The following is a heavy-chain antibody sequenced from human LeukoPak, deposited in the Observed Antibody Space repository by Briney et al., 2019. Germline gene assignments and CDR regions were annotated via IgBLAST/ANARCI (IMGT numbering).Heavy chain of an antibody. J-gene: IGHJ4*02. D-gene: IGHD5-12*01. Sequence: GASVTVSFKASGYTFTIYDINWVRQATGQGLEWMGWMNPNSGNTGYAQKFQGRVTITRNTSISTAYMELSSLRSEDTAVYYCARGSRWLRWFDYWGQGTLVTVSS. CDR2: MNPNSGNT. CDR1: GYTFTIYD. CDR3: ARGSRWLRWFDY. V-gene: IGHV1-8*03.